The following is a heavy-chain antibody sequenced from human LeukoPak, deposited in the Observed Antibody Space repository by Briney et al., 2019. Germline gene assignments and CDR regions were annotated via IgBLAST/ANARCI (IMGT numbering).Heavy chain of an antibody. CDR3: ARDVSCSSTSCNYPGTDY. D-gene: IGHD2-2*01. J-gene: IGHJ4*02. V-gene: IGHV3-48*04. Sequence: GGSLRLSCAASGFSFSTYNMNWVRQAPGKGLEWVSFITSGSDTINYADSVKGRFTVSRDNARNSLYLQMNSLRAEDTAVYYCARDVSCSSTSCNYPGTDYWGQGTLVTVSS. CDR2: ITSGSDTI. CDR1: GFSFSTYN.